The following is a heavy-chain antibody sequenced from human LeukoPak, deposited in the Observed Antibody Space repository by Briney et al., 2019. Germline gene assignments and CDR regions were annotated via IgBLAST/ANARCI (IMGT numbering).Heavy chain of an antibody. CDR2: INPNSGDT. V-gene: IGHV1-2*02. D-gene: IGHD3-22*01. J-gene: IGHJ4*02. CDR1: GYTFTGYY. Sequence: ASVKVSCKASGYTFTGYYMHWVRQAPGQVLEWMGWINPNSGDTNCAQKFQGRVTMARDTSISTAYMELSRLRSDDTAVYYCARDDSSGYYSLDYWGQGTLVTVSS. CDR3: ARDDSSGYYSLDY.